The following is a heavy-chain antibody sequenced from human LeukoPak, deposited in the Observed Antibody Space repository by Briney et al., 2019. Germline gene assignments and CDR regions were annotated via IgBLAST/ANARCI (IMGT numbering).Heavy chain of an antibody. Sequence: GGSLRLSCAASGFTFSTYWMHWVRQAPGKGLVWVARIKGDGSSTIYADSVKGRFTISGDNSKNTLHLQTSSLRAEDTAVYYCARASTTVPNLLDHWGRGTLVTVSS. CDR2: IKGDGSST. D-gene: IGHD4-17*01. CDR1: GFTFSTYW. CDR3: ARASTTVPNLLDH. V-gene: IGHV3-74*01. J-gene: IGHJ4*02.